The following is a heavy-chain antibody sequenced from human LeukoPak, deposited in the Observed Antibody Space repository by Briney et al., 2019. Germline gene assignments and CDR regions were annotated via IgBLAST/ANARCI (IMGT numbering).Heavy chain of an antibody. V-gene: IGHV3-20*04. CDR3: ARGIYYAGSDARPYYYMDV. J-gene: IGHJ6*03. CDR2: INWNGDST. CDR1: GFTFDDYG. Sequence: GGSLRLSCAASGFTFDDYGMTWVRQAPGKGLEWVSGINWNGDSTGYADSVKGRFTISRDNAKNFLYLQMNSLRAEDTALYYCARGIYYAGSDARPYYYMDVWGKGTTVTVSS. D-gene: IGHD3-22*01.